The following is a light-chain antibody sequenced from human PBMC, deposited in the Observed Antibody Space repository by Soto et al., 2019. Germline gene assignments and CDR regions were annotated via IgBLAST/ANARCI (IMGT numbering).Light chain of an antibody. V-gene: IGKV3-15*01. J-gene: IGKJ2*02. Sequence: ETVMTQSPATLSVSPGETATLSCRASQNINSNLAWYQQKPGQAPRLLIYGASTRATGIPDRFSGGGSGTEFTLTISSLQSEHFAVYSCKQYNNWPRGIFGQGTKLEIK. CDR3: KQYNNWPRGI. CDR1: QNINSN. CDR2: GAS.